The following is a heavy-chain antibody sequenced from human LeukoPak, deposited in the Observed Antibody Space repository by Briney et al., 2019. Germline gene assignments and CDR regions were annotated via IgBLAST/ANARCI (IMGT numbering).Heavy chain of an antibody. CDR2: IYHSGST. CDR3: ASVRYYYDSSGYPYNWFDP. V-gene: IGHV4-38-2*02. D-gene: IGHD3-22*01. J-gene: IGHJ5*02. Sequence: PSETLSLTCTVSGYSISSGYYWGWIRQPPGKGLEWIGSIYHSGSTYYNPSLKSRVTISVDTSKNQFSLKLSSVTAADTAVYYCASVRYYYDSSGYPYNWFDPWGQGTLDTVSS. CDR1: GYSISSGYY.